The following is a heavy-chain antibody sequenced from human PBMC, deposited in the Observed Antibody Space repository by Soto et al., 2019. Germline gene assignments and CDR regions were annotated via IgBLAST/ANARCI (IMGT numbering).Heavy chain of an antibody. Sequence: ASVKVSCKASGYTFTIYAMHWVRQAPGQRLEWMGWINAGNGNTKYSQKFQGRVTITRDTSASTAYMELSSLRSEDTAVYYCARDSGSYSRPADFDYWGQGTLVTVSS. CDR2: INAGNGNT. CDR1: GYTFTIYA. CDR3: ARDSGSYSRPADFDY. D-gene: IGHD1-26*01. V-gene: IGHV1-3*01. J-gene: IGHJ4*02.